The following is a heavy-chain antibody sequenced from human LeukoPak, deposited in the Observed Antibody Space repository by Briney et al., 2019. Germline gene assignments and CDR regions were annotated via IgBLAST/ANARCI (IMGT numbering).Heavy chain of an antibody. D-gene: IGHD6-13*01. CDR1: GGSISSYY. V-gene: IGHV4-4*09. CDR3: AGHRAAAFDAFDI. CDR2: IYTSGST. J-gene: IGHJ3*02. Sequence: SETLSLTCTLSGGSISSYYWSWIRQPPGKGLEWVGYIYTSGSTNYNPSLKSRATISVDTSKNQFSLKLNSLTAADTPVYFCAGHRAAAFDAFDIWGQGTMVTVSS.